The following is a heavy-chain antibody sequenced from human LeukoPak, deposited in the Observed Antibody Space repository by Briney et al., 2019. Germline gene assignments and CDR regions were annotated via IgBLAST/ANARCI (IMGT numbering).Heavy chain of an antibody. CDR1: EFTFSNHW. V-gene: IGHV3-64D*06. D-gene: IGHD3-9*01. CDR3: VKGMEDYDILTGVLDV. J-gene: IGHJ6*02. CDR2: ISSNGGST. Sequence: GGSLRLSCAASEFTFSNHWMHWVRQAPGKGLEYVSAISSNGGSTYYADSVKGRFTISRDNSKNTLYLQMSSLRAEDTAVYYCVKGMEDYDILTGVLDVWGQGTTVTVSS.